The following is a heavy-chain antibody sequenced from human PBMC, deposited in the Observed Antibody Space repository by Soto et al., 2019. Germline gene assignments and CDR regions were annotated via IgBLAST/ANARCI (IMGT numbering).Heavy chain of an antibody. V-gene: IGHV2-5*02. D-gene: IGHD6-25*01. CDR1: GFSLSTSGVG. CDR2: IYWDDDK. J-gene: IGHJ5*02. Sequence: QITLKESGPPLVKPTQTLTLTCTFSGFSLSTSGVGVGWIRQPPGKALEWLALIYWDDDKRYSPSLKSRLTITKDTSKNHVGLTIPIMDPMDTATSYCAHRRAYSTGWDGGCFDPWGQGTLFTVSS. CDR3: AHRRAYSTGWDGGCFDP.